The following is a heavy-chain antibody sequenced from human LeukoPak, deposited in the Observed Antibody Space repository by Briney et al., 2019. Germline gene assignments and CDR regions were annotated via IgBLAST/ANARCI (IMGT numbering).Heavy chain of an antibody. J-gene: IGHJ4*02. Sequence: ASVKVSCKTSGYTFTSYDINWVRQSAGQGLEWMGWMNPNSGNTGYAQKFQGRVTMTRDTSISTVYMQLSGLGSEDTAVYYCVRGRFRWELEIRDFDYWGQGTLVTASP. D-gene: IGHD1-7*01. CDR2: MNPNSGNT. CDR3: VRGRFRWELEIRDFDY. V-gene: IGHV1-8*01. CDR1: GYTFTSYD.